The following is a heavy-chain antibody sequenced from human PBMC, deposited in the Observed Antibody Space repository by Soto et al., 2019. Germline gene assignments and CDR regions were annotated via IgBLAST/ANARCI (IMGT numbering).Heavy chain of an antibody. CDR3: AKVPKSYSSSWPPGY. CDR2: ISYDGGNK. Sequence: GGSLRLSCAASGFTFISYGMHWVRQAPGKGLEWVAVISYDGGNKYYADSVKGRFTISRDNSKNTLYLQMNSLRAEDTAVYYCAKVPKSYSSSWPPGYWGQGTLVTVSS. V-gene: IGHV3-30*18. J-gene: IGHJ4*02. CDR1: GFTFISYG. D-gene: IGHD6-13*01.